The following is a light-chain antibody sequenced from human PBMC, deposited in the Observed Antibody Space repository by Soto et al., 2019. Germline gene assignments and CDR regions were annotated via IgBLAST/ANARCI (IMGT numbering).Light chain of an antibody. V-gene: IGKV3-20*01. CDR1: QSVSSNF. Sequence: EIVLTQSPATLSLSPGERATLSCRASQSVSSNFLAWYQHKPGQAPRLLIYDSSSRATGIPDRFGGSGSGTDFTLSIIRLEPEDFAVYYCQQYDISPWTFGQGTKVDIK. CDR3: QQYDISPWT. CDR2: DSS. J-gene: IGKJ1*01.